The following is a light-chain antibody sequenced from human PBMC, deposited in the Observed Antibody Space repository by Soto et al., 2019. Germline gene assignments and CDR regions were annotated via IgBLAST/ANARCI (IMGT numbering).Light chain of an antibody. CDR2: DAY. J-gene: IGKJ5*01. Sequence: EVVLTQSPVTLSSSPGERATLSCRASQSFRGLLAWYQQKPGQAPRLLIYDAYNRATGIPPRFSGSGSGTDFTLTISSLEPEDSAVYYCQQRHMWPITFGQGTRVEIK. CDR1: QSFRGL. CDR3: QQRHMWPIT. V-gene: IGKV3-11*01.